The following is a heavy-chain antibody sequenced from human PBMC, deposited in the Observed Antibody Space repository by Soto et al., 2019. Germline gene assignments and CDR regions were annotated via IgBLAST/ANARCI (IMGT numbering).Heavy chain of an antibody. J-gene: IGHJ3*02. D-gene: IGHD3-22*01. CDR1: GYTFTSYG. Sequence: ASVKVSCKASGYTFTSYGISWVRQAPGQGLEWMGWISAYNGNTNYAQKLQGRVTMTTDTSTSTAYMELRSLRSDDTAVYYCAGADLRITMILVFVDAFDIWGQGTMFTVSS. V-gene: IGHV1-18*01. CDR3: AGADLRITMILVFVDAFDI. CDR2: ISAYNGNT.